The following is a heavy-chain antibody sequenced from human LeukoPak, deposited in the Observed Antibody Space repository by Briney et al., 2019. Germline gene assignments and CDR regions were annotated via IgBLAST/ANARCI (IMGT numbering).Heavy chain of an antibody. CDR3: ASARTTAFMDV. V-gene: IGHV4-4*07. Sequence: NPSETLSLTCTVSGGSISSYYWSWIRQPAGKGLEWTGRIYTSGSTNYNPSLKSRVTMSVDTSKNQFSPKLSSVTAADTAVYYCASARTTAFMDVWGKRTTVTVSS. D-gene: IGHD2-2*01. CDR1: GGSISSYY. J-gene: IGHJ6*04. CDR2: IYTSGST.